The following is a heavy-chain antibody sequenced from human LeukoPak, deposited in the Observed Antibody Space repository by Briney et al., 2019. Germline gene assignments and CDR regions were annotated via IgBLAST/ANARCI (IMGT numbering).Heavy chain of an antibody. CDR2: ISYDGSNK. Sequence: GSLRLSCAASGFTFSSYGMHWVRQAPGKGLEWVAVISYDGSNKYYADSVKGRFTISRDNSKNTLYLQMNSLRAEDTAVYYCAKGEGSGWYWRPLDYWGQGTLVTVSS. CDR3: AKGEGSGWYWRPLDY. V-gene: IGHV3-30*18. J-gene: IGHJ4*02. D-gene: IGHD6-19*01. CDR1: GFTFSSYG.